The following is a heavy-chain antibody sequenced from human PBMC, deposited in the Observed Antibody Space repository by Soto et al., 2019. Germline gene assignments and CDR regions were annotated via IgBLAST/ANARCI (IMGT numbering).Heavy chain of an antibody. V-gene: IGHV3-23*01. J-gene: IGHJ4*02. CDR2: ISGSGGST. CDR3: AKPHDYIWGSYDFDY. Sequence: GGSLRLSCAASGFTFSSYAMSWVRQAPGKGLEWVSAISGSGGSTYYADSVKGRFTISRDNSKNTLYLQMNSLRAEDTAVYYCAKPHDYIWGSYDFDYWGQGTLVTVSS. CDR1: GFTFSSYA. D-gene: IGHD3-16*01.